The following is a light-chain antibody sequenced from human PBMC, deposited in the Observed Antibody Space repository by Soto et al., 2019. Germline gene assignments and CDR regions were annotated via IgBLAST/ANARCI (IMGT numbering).Light chain of an antibody. J-gene: IGKJ1*01. CDR3: QQYNNWPPWT. CDR1: QSVSSN. Sequence: EIVMTQSPATLSVSPGEGATLSCRASQSVSSNLAWYQQKPGKAPRLLIYGASTKATGIPARFSGSGSGTEFTLTISSLQSEDFAVYYCQQYNNWPPWTFGQGTKVDIK. CDR2: GAS. V-gene: IGKV3-15*01.